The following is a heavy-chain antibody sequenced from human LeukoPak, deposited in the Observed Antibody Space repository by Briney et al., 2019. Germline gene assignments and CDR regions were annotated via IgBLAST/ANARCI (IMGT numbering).Heavy chain of an antibody. CDR1: GFTFSDYY. J-gene: IGHJ4*02. V-gene: IGHV3-11*04. CDR3: ARDNTNNDY. Sequence: GGPLRLSCAASGFTFSDYYMSWIRQAPGKGLEWVSYISSSGSTKYYAESVKGRFTISRDNAKNSLYLQMNSLRVEDTAVYYCARDNTNNDYWGQGTLVTVSS. CDR2: ISSSGSTK. D-gene: IGHD1/OR15-1a*01.